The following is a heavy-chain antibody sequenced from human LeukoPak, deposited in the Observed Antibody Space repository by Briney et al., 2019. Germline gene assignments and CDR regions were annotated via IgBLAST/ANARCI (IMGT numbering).Heavy chain of an antibody. V-gene: IGHV3-30-3*01. J-gene: IGHJ6*02. CDR2: ISYDGSNK. CDR1: GFTFSSYA. D-gene: IGHD3-10*01. Sequence: PGGSLRLSCAASGFTFSSYAMHWVRQAPGKGLEWVAVISYDGSNKYYADSVKGRYTISRDNSKNTLYLQMNSLRAEDTAVYYCARDNCRYGDFYYYYGMDVWGQGTTVTVSS. CDR3: ARDNCRYGDFYYYYGMDV.